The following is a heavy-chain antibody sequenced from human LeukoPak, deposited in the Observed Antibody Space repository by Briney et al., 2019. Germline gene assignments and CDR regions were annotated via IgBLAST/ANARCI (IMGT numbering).Heavy chain of an antibody. CDR1: GYTLTSYA. Sequence: ASVKVSCKASGYTLTSYAMHWVRQAPGQRLEWMGWINAGNGNTKYSQKFQGRVTITRDTSASTAYMELSSLRSEDTAVYYCARDRGLYGDYGYFQHWGQGTLVTVSS. CDR2: INAGNGNT. J-gene: IGHJ1*01. CDR3: ARDRGLYGDYGYFQH. V-gene: IGHV1-3*01. D-gene: IGHD4-17*01.